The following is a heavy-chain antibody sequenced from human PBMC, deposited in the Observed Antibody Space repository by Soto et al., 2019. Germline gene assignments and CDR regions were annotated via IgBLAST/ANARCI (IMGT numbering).Heavy chain of an antibody. D-gene: IGHD2-15*01. V-gene: IGHV3-23*01. Sequence: EVQLLESGGGLVQPGGSLRLSCAASGFTFSSYAMSWVRQAPGKGLEWVSAISGSGGSTYYADSVKGRFTISRDNSKNTLYLQMHSLRAEDTAVYYCAKGYCSGGSCYARMDVWGQGTTVTVSS. CDR1: GFTFSSYA. CDR3: AKGYCSGGSCYARMDV. J-gene: IGHJ6*02. CDR2: ISGSGGST.